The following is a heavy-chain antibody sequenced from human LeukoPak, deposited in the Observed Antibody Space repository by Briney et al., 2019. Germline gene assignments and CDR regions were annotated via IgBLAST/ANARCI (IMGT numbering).Heavy chain of an antibody. V-gene: IGHV1-2*02. CDR1: GYTFTGYY. J-gene: IGHJ5*02. D-gene: IGHD3-22*01. Sequence: VASVKVSCKASGYTFTGYYMHWVRQAPGQGLEWMGWINPNSGGTNYAQKFQGRVTMTRDTSISTAYMELSRLRSDDTAVYYCARAYSYYYDSSGFNWFDPWGQGTLVTVSS. CDR3: ARAYSYYYDSSGFNWFDP. CDR2: INPNSGGT.